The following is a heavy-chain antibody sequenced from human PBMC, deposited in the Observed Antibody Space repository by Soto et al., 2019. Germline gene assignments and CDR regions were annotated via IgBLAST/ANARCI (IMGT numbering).Heavy chain of an antibody. CDR2: IYYSGST. CDR1: GGSISSYY. Sequence: SETLSLTCTVSGGSISSYYWSWIRQPPGKGLEWIGYIYYSGSTNYNPSLKSRVTISVDTSKNQFSLKLSSVTAADTAVYYCARGSGLYYYYMDVWGKGTTVTVSS. D-gene: IGHD3-10*01. CDR3: ARGSGLYYYYMDV. V-gene: IGHV4-59*08. J-gene: IGHJ6*03.